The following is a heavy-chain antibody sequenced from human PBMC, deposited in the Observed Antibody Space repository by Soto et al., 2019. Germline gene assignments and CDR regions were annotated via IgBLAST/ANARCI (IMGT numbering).Heavy chain of an antibody. CDR1: GGSVSSGSYY. V-gene: IGHV4-61*01. D-gene: IGHD1-1*01. J-gene: IGHJ3*02. Sequence: SETLSLTCTVSGGSVSSGSYYWSWIRQPPGKGLEWIGYIYYSGSTNYNPSLKSRVTISVGTSKNQFSLKLSSVTAADTAVYYCAGGRSSLWNAFDIWGQGTMVTVSS. CDR2: IYYSGST. CDR3: AGGRSSLWNAFDI.